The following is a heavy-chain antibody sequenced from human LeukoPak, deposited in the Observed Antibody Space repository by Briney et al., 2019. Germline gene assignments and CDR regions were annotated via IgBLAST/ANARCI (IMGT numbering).Heavy chain of an antibody. V-gene: IGHV1-18*01. CDR2: ISAYNGNT. CDR1: GYTFTSYG. D-gene: IGHD3-22*01. Sequence: ASVKVSCKASGYTFTSYGISWVRQAPGQGLEWMGWISAYNGNTNYTQKLQGRVTMTTDTSTSTAYMELRSLRSDDTAVYYCARDSMIVVVIIDYYYGMDVWGQGTTVTVPS. J-gene: IGHJ6*02. CDR3: ARDSMIVVVIIDYYYGMDV.